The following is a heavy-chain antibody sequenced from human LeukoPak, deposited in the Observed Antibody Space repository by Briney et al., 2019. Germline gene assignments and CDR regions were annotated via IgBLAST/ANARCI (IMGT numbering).Heavy chain of an antibody. CDR1: GFSLTTSGVG. V-gene: IGHV2-5*02. CDR3: AHRVRLEWIRADAFDF. Sequence: SGPTLVKPTQTLTLTCSCSGFSLTTSGVGVGWIRQHPGKALEWLTLIYWDDDVRSSPSLKNRLTITKDTSKNQVVLTMTNMDPGDTGTYYCAHRVRLEWIRADAFDFWGQGTMVTVSS. J-gene: IGHJ3*01. CDR2: IYWDDDV. D-gene: IGHD3-3*01.